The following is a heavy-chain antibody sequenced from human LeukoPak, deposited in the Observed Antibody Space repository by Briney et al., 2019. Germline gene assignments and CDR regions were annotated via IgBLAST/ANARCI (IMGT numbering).Heavy chain of an antibody. V-gene: IGHV5-51*01. J-gene: IGHJ6*03. D-gene: IGHD3-9*01. Sequence: GESLKISCKGSGYTFTSYWIGWVRQMPGKGLEWMGIIYPGDSDTRYSPSFQGRVTISADKSISTAYLQWSSLKASDTAMYYCARHPRYFDALTRRDYYYYMDVWGKGTTVTVSS. CDR2: IYPGDSDT. CDR3: ARHPRYFDALTRRDYYYYMDV. CDR1: GYTFTSYW.